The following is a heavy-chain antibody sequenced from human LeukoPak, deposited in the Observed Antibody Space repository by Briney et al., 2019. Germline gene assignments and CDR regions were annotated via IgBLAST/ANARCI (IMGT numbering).Heavy chain of an antibody. CDR1: GFTFDDYA. Sequence: GSLRLSCAASGFTFDDYAMNWVRQAPGKGLEWVSGINWNGGSTYYRDSVKGRFTISRDNAKNSLYLQMNSLRAEDTALYYCARVKGSGYRNSIDYWGQGTLVTVSS. CDR2: INWNGGST. CDR3: ARVKGSGYRNSIDY. V-gene: IGHV3-20*04. D-gene: IGHD3-3*01. J-gene: IGHJ4*02.